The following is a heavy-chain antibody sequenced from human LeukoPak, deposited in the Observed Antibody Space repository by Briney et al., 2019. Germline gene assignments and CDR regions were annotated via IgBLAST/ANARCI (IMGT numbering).Heavy chain of an antibody. J-gene: IGHJ5*02. Sequence: PSETLSLTCTVSGGSISSSSYYWGWIRQPPGKGLEWIGSIYYSGSTNYNPSLKSRVTISVDTSKNQFSLKLSSVTAADTAVYYCARLRYYYDSSGLRGVLYGFDPWGQGTLVTVSS. CDR1: GGSISSSSYY. D-gene: IGHD3-22*01. CDR3: ARLRYYYDSSGLRGVLYGFDP. V-gene: IGHV4-39*07. CDR2: IYYSGST.